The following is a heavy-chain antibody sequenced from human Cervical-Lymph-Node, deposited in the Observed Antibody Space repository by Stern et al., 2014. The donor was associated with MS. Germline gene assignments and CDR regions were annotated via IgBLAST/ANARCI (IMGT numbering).Heavy chain of an antibody. CDR2: IYPGNSDT. D-gene: IGHD3-16*02. Sequence: EVQLVQSGAEMKKPGESLKISCKGYGYSFTTYWIGWGRQMPGKSLEWMGMIYPGNSDTRYSPSFQGQVTISADKSISTAYLQWNSLKASDTAMYYCARHSVSSVGGMDVWGQGTTVTVSS. J-gene: IGHJ6*02. CDR1: GYSFTTYW. V-gene: IGHV5-51*01. CDR3: ARHSVSSVGGMDV.